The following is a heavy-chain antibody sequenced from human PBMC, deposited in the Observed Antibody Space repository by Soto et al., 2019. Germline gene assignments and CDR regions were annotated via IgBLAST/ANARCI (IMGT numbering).Heavy chain of an antibody. J-gene: IGHJ4*02. D-gene: IGHD1-26*01. V-gene: IGHV4-4*02. CDR3: ARSEATGLDH. CDR1: GGSMTSSSW. Sequence: PSETLSLTCTVSGGSMTSSSWWNWVRQSPGKGLEWIGEAHHSGRTNYNPSLKSRVTISVDKSKNHFSLKLSSVTAADTAVYYCARSEATGLDHWGQGTLVTVSS. CDR2: AHHSGRT.